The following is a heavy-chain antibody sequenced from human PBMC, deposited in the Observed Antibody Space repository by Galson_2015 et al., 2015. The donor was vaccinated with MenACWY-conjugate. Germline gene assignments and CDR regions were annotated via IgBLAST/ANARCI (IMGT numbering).Heavy chain of an antibody. D-gene: IGHD4-23*01. CDR3: AKLLGVVTRNYYYYYGMDV. CDR1: GFTFSSYA. CDR2: ISGSGGST. Sequence: SLRLSCAASGFTFSSYAMSWVRQAPGKGLEWVSAISGSGGSTYYADSVKGRFTISRDNSKNTLYLEMKSLRAEDTAVYYCAKLLGVVTRNYYYYYGMDVWGQGTTVTVSS. V-gene: IGHV3-23*01. J-gene: IGHJ6*02.